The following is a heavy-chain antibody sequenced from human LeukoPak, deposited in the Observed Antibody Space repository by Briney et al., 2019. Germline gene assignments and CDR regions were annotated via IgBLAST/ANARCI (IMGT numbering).Heavy chain of an antibody. D-gene: IGHD2-15*01. V-gene: IGHV3-23*01. CDR1: GFTFSSYA. J-gene: IGHJ4*02. Sequence: GGSLRLSCAASGFTFSSYAMSWVRQAPGKGLEWVSAISGSGGSTYYADSVKGRFTISRDNSKNTLYLQMNSLRAEDTAVYYCAKGGLRYCSGGSCYLFDYWGQGTLVTVSS. CDR3: AKGGLRYCSGGSCYLFDY. CDR2: ISGSGGST.